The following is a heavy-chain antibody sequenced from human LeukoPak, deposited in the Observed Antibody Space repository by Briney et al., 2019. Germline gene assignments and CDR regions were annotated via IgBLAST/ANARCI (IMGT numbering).Heavy chain of an antibody. J-gene: IGHJ4*02. Sequence: GGSLRLSCAASGFTFSSYWMNWVRQAPGKGLVWVSRIASDGSSTTYADSVKGRFSISRDNAKNTLYLQMNSLRVEDAAVYYCARGRPHGNDYWGQGTLVTVSS. CDR2: IASDGSST. V-gene: IGHV3-74*01. CDR3: ARGRPHGNDY. D-gene: IGHD4-23*01. CDR1: GFTFSSYW.